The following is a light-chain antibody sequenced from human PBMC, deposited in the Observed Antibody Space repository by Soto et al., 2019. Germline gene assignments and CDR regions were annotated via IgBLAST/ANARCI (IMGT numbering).Light chain of an antibody. J-gene: IGKJ3*01. CDR1: QSISSY. CDR3: QQSYCTPT. Sequence: DIQMTQSPSSLSASVGDRVTITCRASQSISSYLNWYQQKPGKAPKLLIYAASSLQSGVPSRFSGSGSGTDFTLTISSLQPEDFATYYCQQSYCTPTFGPGNKVDIK. V-gene: IGKV1-39*01. CDR2: AAS.